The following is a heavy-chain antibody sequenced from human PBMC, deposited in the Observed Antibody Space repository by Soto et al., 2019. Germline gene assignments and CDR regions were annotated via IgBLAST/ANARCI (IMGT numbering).Heavy chain of an antibody. J-gene: IGHJ4*02. CDR2: TYYRSKWYF. CDR1: GDSISRNTAA. CDR3: ARGAHGMEVANFDS. V-gene: IGHV6-1*01. Sequence: SQTLSLTCVISGDSISRNTAAWNWIRRSPSRGLEWLGRTYYRSKWYFDYAVSLKSRITINPDTSRNQVSLQLSSVTPEDTAVYSCARGAHGMEVANFDSWGQGALVTVSS. D-gene: IGHD6-19*01.